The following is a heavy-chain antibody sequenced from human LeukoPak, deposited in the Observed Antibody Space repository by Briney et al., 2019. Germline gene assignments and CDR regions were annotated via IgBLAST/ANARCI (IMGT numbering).Heavy chain of an antibody. J-gene: IGHJ4*02. V-gene: IGHV1-69*13. CDR1: GGTFSSYA. Sequence: SVKVSCKASGGTFSSYAISWVRQAPGQGLEWMGGIIPIFGTANYAQKFQGRVTITADESTSTAYMELSRLRSDDTAVYYCARTPTYYYDSSGYYYTGLFDYWGQGTLVTVSS. CDR2: IIPIFGTA. D-gene: IGHD3-22*01. CDR3: ARTPTYYYDSSGYYYTGLFDY.